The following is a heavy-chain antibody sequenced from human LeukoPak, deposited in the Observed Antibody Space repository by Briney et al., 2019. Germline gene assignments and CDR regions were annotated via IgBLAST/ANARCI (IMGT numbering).Heavy chain of an antibody. CDR3: ARHGHDILTSVGYWFDP. D-gene: IGHD3-9*01. Sequence: GESLKISCKGSGYSFTSYWIGWVRQMPGKGLEWMGIIYPGDSDTRYSPSFQGQVTIPADKSISTAYLQWSSLKASDTAMYYCARHGHDILTSVGYWFDPWGQGTLVTVSS. CDR1: GYSFTSYW. V-gene: IGHV5-51*01. CDR2: IYPGDSDT. J-gene: IGHJ5*02.